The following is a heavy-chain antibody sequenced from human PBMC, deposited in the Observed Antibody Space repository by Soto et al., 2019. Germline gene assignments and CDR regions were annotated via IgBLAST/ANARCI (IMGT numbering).Heavy chain of an antibody. CDR1: GGSISSGDYY. Sequence: SETLSLTCTVSGGSISSGDYYWSWIRQPPGKGLEWIGYIYYSGSTYYNPSLKSRVTISVDTSKNQFSLKLSSVTAADTAVYYCASTPYSYGPNFDYWGQGTLVTVSS. D-gene: IGHD5-18*01. V-gene: IGHV4-30-4*01. CDR2: IYYSGST. J-gene: IGHJ4*02. CDR3: ASTPYSYGPNFDY.